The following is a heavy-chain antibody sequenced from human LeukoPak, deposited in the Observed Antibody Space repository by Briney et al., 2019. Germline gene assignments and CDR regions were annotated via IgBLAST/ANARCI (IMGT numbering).Heavy chain of an antibody. D-gene: IGHD6-13*01. J-gene: IGHJ4*02. V-gene: IGHV3-30*18. CDR3: AKDGGLSSSWYNDY. CDR2: ISYEASNK. Sequence: GGSLRLSCAASGFTFSIYGMHWVRQAPGKGLEWGAGISYEASNKYYADSVKGRFTISRDNSKNTLYLQMNSLRAEDTGVYYCAKDGGLSSSWYNDYWGQGTLVTVSS. CDR1: GFTFSIYG.